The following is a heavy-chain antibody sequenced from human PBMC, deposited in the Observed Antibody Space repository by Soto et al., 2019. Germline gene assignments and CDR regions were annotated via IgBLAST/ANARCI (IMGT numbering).Heavy chain of an antibody. V-gene: IGHV1-69*14. CDR2: ITPIFEAP. Sequence: QVQLVQSGAEVKKPGTSVKVSCKAPGAKFSGNYFTWVRLAPGQGLEWMGGITPIFEAPNYAPKFQGRLHIRADRSTSTTYMELSSLPSDDTAIYYCARDGYGIRVNEPSFLLPYWGPGTPVIVSP. CDR1: GAKFSGNY. J-gene: IGHJ1*01. CDR3: ARDGYGIRVNEPSFLLPY. D-gene: IGHD2-15*01.